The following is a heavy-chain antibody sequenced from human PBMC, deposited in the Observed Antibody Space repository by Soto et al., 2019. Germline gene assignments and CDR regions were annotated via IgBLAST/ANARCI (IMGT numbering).Heavy chain of an antibody. CDR1: GFTFSSYS. D-gene: IGHD3-3*01. Sequence: LRLSCAASGFTFSSYSMNWVRQAPGKGLEWVSSISSSSSYIYYADSVKGRFTISRDNAKNSLYLQMNSLRAEDTAVYYCARYNRYTGGYYTPGAFDIWGQGTMVTVSS. J-gene: IGHJ3*02. CDR2: ISSSSSYI. CDR3: ARYNRYTGGYYTPGAFDI. V-gene: IGHV3-21*01.